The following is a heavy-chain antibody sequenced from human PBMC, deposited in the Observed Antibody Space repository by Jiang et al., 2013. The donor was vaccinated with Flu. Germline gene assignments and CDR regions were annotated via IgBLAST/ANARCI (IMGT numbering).Heavy chain of an antibody. Sequence: CKASGYTFTSYAMNWVRQAPGQGLEWMGWINTNTGSPTYAQGFTGRFVFSLDTSVSTAYLQISSLKAEDTAVYYCARRKASGGYDPWGQGTLVTVSS. CDR2: INTNTGSP. CDR1: GYTFTSYA. CDR3: ARRKASGGYDP. D-gene: IGHD2-15*01. J-gene: IGHJ5*02. V-gene: IGHV7-4-1*02.